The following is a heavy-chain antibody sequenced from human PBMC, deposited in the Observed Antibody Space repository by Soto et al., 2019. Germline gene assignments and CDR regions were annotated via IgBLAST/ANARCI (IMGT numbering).Heavy chain of an antibody. CDR2: ISVYNGNT. Sequence: ASVKVSCKASGYTFTSYGIRWVRQAPGQGLEWMGWISVYNGNTDYAQKFQGRVTMTTDTSTSTAYMELRSLRSDDTAVYYCATSYDSGFDPWGQGTLVTVSS. D-gene: IGHD5-12*01. J-gene: IGHJ5*02. CDR3: ATSYDSGFDP. V-gene: IGHV1-18*04. CDR1: GYTFTSYG.